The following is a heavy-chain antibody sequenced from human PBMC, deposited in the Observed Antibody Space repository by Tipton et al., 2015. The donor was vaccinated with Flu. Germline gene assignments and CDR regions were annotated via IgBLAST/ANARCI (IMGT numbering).Heavy chain of an antibody. CDR3: ARFDTTNYYYYYMDV. D-gene: IGHD3-9*01. Sequence: QSGAEVKKPGESLRISCKGSGYSFTSYWISWVRQMPGKGLEWMGRIDPSDSYTNYSPSFQGHVTISADKSISTAYLQWSSLKASDTAMYHCARFDTTNYYYYYMDVWGKGTTVTVSS. V-gene: IGHV5-10-1*01. J-gene: IGHJ6*03. CDR1: GYSFTSYW. CDR2: IDPSDSYT.